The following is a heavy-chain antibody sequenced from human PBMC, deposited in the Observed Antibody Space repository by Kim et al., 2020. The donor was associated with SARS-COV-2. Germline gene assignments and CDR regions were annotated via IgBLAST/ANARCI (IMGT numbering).Heavy chain of an antibody. V-gene: IGHV3-11*03. J-gene: IGHJ4*02. CDR2: ISSSSSST. CDR3: ATPSGAAAAPFVY. Sequence: GGSLRLSCAASGFTFSDYYMSWIRQAPGKGLEWVSYISSSSSSTNYADSVKGRFTISRDNAKNSLYLQMNSLRAEDTAVYYCATPSGAAAAPFVYWGQGTLVTVSS. CDR1: GFTFSDYY. D-gene: IGHD6-13*01.